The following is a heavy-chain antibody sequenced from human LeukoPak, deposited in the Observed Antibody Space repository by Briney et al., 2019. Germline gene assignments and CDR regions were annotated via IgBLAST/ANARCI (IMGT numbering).Heavy chain of an antibody. CDR2: ISWNSGSI. Sequence: GGSLRLSCAASGFTFDDYAMHWVRQAPGKGLEWVSGISWNSGSIGYADSVKGRFTISRDNAKNSLYLQMNSLRAEDTALYYCAKTGPGAAGYYYYYGMDVWGQGTTVTVSS. J-gene: IGHJ6*02. V-gene: IGHV3-9*01. D-gene: IGHD6-19*01. CDR3: AKTGPGAAGYYYYYGMDV. CDR1: GFTFDDYA.